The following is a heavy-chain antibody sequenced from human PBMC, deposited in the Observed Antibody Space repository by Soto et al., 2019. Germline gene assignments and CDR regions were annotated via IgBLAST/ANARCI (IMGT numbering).Heavy chain of an antibody. Sequence: QVQLRESGPGLVKPSQTLSLTCTVSGGSIISADYYWSWIRQPPGKCLEWIGFIYSSGSTSYNPSLRSRVTISVDTCKNQFSLKLNSVTVADTAVYYWGQGSGYPGGQGTLVTVSS. CDR1: GGSIISADYY. V-gene: IGHV4-30-4*01. CDR3: GQGSGYP. D-gene: IGHD2-15*01. CDR2: IYSSGST. J-gene: IGHJ5*02.